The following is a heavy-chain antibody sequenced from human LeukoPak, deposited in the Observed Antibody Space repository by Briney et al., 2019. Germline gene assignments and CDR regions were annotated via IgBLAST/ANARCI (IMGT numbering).Heavy chain of an antibody. D-gene: IGHD1-7*01. CDR1: AGSFTGYH. CDR2: INHSGST. J-gene: IGHJ4*02. V-gene: IGHV4-34*01. Sequence: SETLSLTCAVYAGSFTGYHWSWIRQPPGKGLEWIGEINHSGSTNYNPSLKSRVTISVDTSKNQFSLKLSSVTAADTAVYFCARGNYDYFDFWGQGTLVTVSS. CDR3: ARGNYDYFDF.